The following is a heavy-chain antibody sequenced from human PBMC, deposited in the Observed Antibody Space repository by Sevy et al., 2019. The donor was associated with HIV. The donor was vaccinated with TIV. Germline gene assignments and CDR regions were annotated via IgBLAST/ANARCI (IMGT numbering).Heavy chain of an antibody. CDR3: ARRRVEDYYGSGTPPLVNGPFDI. V-gene: IGHV4-39*01. CDR2: IYYSGST. D-gene: IGHD3-10*01. CDR1: GGSISNSDSY. Sequence: SETLSLTCTVSGGSISNSDSYWGWIRQTPGKGLGWIGSIYYSGSTYYNPSLKSRVTLSVDTSKNQFSLKVNSVTAADTALYYCARRRVEDYYGSGTPPLVNGPFDIWGQGTMVTVSS. J-gene: IGHJ3*02.